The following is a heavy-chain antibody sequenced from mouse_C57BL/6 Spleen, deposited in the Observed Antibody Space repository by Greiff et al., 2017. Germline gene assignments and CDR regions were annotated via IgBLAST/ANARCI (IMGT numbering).Heavy chain of an antibody. CDR2: ISSGSSTI. CDR3: ARDRDVRGYYFDY. V-gene: IGHV5-17*01. CDR1: GFTFSDYG. D-gene: IGHD3-1*01. Sequence: EVKVEESGGGLVKPGGSLKLSCAASGFTFSDYGMHWVRQAPEKGLEWVAYISSGSSTIYYADTGKGRFTISRDNAKNTLFLQMTSLRSEDTAMYYCARDRDVRGYYFDYWGQGTTLTVSS. J-gene: IGHJ2*01.